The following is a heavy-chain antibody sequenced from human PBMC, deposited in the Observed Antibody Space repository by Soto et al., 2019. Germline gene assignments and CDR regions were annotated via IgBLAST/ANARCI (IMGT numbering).Heavy chain of an antibody. CDR1: GFTFSSYG. Sequence: QVQLVESGGGVVQPGRSLRLSCAASGFTFSSYGMHWVRQAPGKGLEWVAVIWYDGSNKYYADSVKGRFTISRDNSKNALYVQMNSLRAEDTAVYYCARDSLQYFDYWGQGTLVTVSS. CDR3: ARDSLQYFDY. CDR2: IWYDGSNK. J-gene: IGHJ4*02. V-gene: IGHV3-33*01.